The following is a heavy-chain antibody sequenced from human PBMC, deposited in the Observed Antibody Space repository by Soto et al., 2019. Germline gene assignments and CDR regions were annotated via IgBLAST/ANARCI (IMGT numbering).Heavy chain of an antibody. CDR3: AREVVVVAASYYYYYGMDV. CDR2: IIPIFGTA. Sequence: QVQLVQSGAEVKKPGSSVKVSYKASGGTFSSYAISWVRQAPGQGLEWMGGIIPIFGTANYAQKFQGRVTITADESTSTAYMELSSLRSEDTAVYYCAREVVVVAASYYYYYGMDVWGQGTTVTVSS. V-gene: IGHV1-69*12. CDR1: GGTFSSYA. D-gene: IGHD2-15*01. J-gene: IGHJ6*02.